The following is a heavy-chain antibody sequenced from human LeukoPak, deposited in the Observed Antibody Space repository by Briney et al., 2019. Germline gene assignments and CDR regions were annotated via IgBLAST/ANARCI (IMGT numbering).Heavy chain of an antibody. CDR1: GFTFSTYG. J-gene: IGHJ4*02. D-gene: IGHD3-10*01. Sequence: GGSLRLSCAASGFTFSTYGMHLVRQAPGKGLEWVADITYDGSNKYYADSVKGRFTISRDNSKNTLYLQMNSLRPEDTAVYYCARSGFYGLGTKGFDHWGQETLVSVSS. CDR3: ARSGFYGLGTKGFDH. V-gene: IGHV3-30*03. CDR2: ITYDGSNK.